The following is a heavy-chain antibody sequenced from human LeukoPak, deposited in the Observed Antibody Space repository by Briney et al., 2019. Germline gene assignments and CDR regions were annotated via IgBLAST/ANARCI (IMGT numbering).Heavy chain of an antibody. Sequence: ASVKVSCKVSGYTLTELSMHWVRQAPGKGLEWMGGFDPEDGVTIYAQKFQGRVTMTEDTSTDTAYMELSSLRSEDTAVYYCATWTPAVVAATPTFDYWGQGTLVTVSS. D-gene: IGHD2-15*01. V-gene: IGHV1-24*01. CDR3: ATWTPAVVAATPTFDY. CDR2: FDPEDGVT. CDR1: GYTLTELS. J-gene: IGHJ4*02.